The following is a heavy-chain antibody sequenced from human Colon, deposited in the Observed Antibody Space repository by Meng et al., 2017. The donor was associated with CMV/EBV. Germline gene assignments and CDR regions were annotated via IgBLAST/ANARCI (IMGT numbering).Heavy chain of an antibody. J-gene: IGHJ4*02. V-gene: IGHV3-30*03. CDR2: ISDDGRNK. CDR1: GFTFDSYG. Sequence: GESLKISCAASGFTFDSYGVHWVRQAPGKGLEWVAIISDDGRNKYYADSVKGRFTISRDNPKNTLYLQMNSLGAEDTAIYFCARGGISPEGLVYWGQGTLVTVSS. CDR3: ARGGISPEGLVY. D-gene: IGHD1-14*01.